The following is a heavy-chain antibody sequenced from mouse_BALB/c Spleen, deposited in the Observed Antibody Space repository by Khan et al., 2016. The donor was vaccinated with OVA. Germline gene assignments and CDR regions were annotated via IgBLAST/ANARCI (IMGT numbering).Heavy chain of an antibody. Sequence: QMQLEESGAELARPGASVKMSCKASGYTFTAYTIHWVKQRPGQGLEWIGYINPSNDYTNYNQTFKDKATLTADKSSGTAYMQLSSLTSEDSAVYYCVREGAYYRTDGWFAYWGQGTLVTVSA. J-gene: IGHJ3*01. V-gene: IGHV1-4*01. D-gene: IGHD2-14*01. CDR3: VREGAYYRTDGWFAY. CDR2: INPSNDYT. CDR1: GYTFTAYT.